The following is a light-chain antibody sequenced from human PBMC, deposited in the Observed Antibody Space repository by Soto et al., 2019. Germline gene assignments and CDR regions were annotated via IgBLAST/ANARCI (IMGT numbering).Light chain of an antibody. CDR3: QSYDSSLSGYV. V-gene: IGLV1-40*01. J-gene: IGLJ1*01. Sequence: QSVLTQPPSVSGAPGQRVTISCTGSSSNFGAGYDVHWYQQLPGTAPKLLIYGNSNRPSGVPDRFSGSKSGTSACLAITGLQAEDEADYYCQSYDSSLSGYVFGTGTKVTVL. CDR2: GNS. CDR1: SSNFGAGYD.